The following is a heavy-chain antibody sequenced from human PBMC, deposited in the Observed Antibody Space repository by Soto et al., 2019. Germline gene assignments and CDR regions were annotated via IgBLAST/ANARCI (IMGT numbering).Heavy chain of an antibody. Sequence: QVQLVESGGGVVQPGRSLKLSCAASGFIFNNYGMHWVRQAPGKGLEWVAVISRDGSDKYQSDSTRGRFTISRDNSKNTLYLQMNSLSAEDTAMYYCAKSVSPSGIDFLYDFWGQGTLVTVSS. J-gene: IGHJ4*02. V-gene: IGHV3-30*18. CDR2: ISRDGSDK. CDR3: AKSVSPSGIDFLYDF. CDR1: GFIFNNYG.